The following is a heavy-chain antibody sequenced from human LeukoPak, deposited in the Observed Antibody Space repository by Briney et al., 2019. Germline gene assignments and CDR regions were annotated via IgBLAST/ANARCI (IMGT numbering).Heavy chain of an antibody. V-gene: IGHV3-23*01. CDR2: ISGSGGST. Sequence: PGGSPRLSCAASGFTFSSYAMSWVRQAPGKGLEWVSAISGSGGSTYYADSVKGRFTISRDNSKNTLYLRMNSLRAEDTAVYYCAKTPWGDGVSDYFDYWGQGTLVTVSS. CDR1: GFTFSSYA. CDR3: AKTPWGDGVSDYFDY. J-gene: IGHJ4*02. D-gene: IGHD5-24*01.